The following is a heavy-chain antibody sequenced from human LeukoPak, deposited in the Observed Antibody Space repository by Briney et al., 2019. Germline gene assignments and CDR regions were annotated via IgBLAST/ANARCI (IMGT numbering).Heavy chain of an antibody. J-gene: IGHJ6*02. D-gene: IGHD3-10*01. Sequence: SETLSLTCTVSGGSISSGGYYWSWIRQHPGKGLEWIGYICYSGRTYYNPSLKSRVTISVDTSNNQSSLKLSSVTAADTAVYYCARDRITMVRARSFYGMDVWGQGTTVTVSS. V-gene: IGHV4-31*03. CDR2: ICYSGRT. CDR3: ARDRITMVRARSFYGMDV. CDR1: GGSISSGGYY.